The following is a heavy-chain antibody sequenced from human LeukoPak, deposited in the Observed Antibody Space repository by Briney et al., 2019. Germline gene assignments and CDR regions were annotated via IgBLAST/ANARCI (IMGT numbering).Heavy chain of an antibody. V-gene: IGHV1-69*05. CDR1: GDTFSTYA. Sequence: ASVKVSCRASGDTFSTYAISWVRQAPGQGLEWMGGIIPIFGTPNYAQKFQGRVTITTDESTSTAYMELRSLRSGDTAVYYCARGKVVTAPGWYFDLWGRGTLVTVSS. CDR3: ARGKVVTAPGWYFDL. CDR2: IIPIFGTP. J-gene: IGHJ2*01. D-gene: IGHD2-21*02.